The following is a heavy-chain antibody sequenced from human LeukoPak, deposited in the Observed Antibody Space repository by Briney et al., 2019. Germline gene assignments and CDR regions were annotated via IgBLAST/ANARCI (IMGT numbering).Heavy chain of an antibody. Sequence: SETLSLTCTVSGGSISSSNYYWGWIRQPPGKTLEWIGSIYSSGSTYYNPSLKSRVIILIDTTKNYFSLNLSSVTAADTAVYYCARSDGYGLVGIWGQGTMVTVSS. V-gene: IGHV4-39*07. J-gene: IGHJ3*02. CDR2: IYSSGST. CDR3: ARSDGYGLVGI. D-gene: IGHD3-10*01. CDR1: GGSISSSNYY.